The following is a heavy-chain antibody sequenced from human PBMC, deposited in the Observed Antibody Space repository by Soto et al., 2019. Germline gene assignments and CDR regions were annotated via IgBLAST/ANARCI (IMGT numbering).Heavy chain of an antibody. CDR1: GYSFTAFY. CDR2: IDPEDGEV. J-gene: IGHJ6*02. Sequence: GASVKVSCKASGYSFTAFYIHWVRQAPGKGLDWMGLIDPEDGEVKYAEKFHGRVSITADTSVDTVYMQLNSLRSDDTADYFCATQITTHGGIMRNDYYGLDIWGQGTTVTVSS. D-gene: IGHD2-15*01. V-gene: IGHV1-69-2*01. CDR3: ATQITTHGGIMRNDYYGLDI.